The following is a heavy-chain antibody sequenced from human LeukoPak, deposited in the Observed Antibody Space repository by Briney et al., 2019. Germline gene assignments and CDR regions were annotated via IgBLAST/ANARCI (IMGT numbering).Heavy chain of an antibody. CDR2: IRYDGSNK. J-gene: IGHJ3*02. V-gene: IGHV3-30*02. CDR3: AKDFSSSRTSPVTFGGAFDI. CDR1: GFTFSSYG. Sequence: GGSLRLSCAASGFTFSSYGMHWVRQAPGKGLEWVAFIRYDGSNKYYADSVKGRFTISRDNSKNTLYLQMNSLRAEDTAVYYCAKDFSSSRTSPVTFGGAFDIWGQGTMVTVSS. D-gene: IGHD6-13*01.